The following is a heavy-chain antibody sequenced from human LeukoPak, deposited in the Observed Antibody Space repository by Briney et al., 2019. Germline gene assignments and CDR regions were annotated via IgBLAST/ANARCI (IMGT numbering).Heavy chain of an antibody. V-gene: IGHV1-18*01. CDR3: ARAVMGREIYDY. Sequence: ASVKVSCKASGYTFTSYGISWVRQAPGQGLEWMGWISPYNRNTDYAQRLQGRVTMTTDTSTSTAYMDLRSLRSDDTAVYYCARAVMGREIYDYWGQGTLVSVSS. J-gene: IGHJ4*02. CDR2: ISPYNRNT. CDR1: GYTFTSYG. D-gene: IGHD5-12*01.